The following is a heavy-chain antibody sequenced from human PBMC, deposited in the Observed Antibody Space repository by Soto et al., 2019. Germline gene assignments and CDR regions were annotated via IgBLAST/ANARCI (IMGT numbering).Heavy chain of an antibody. V-gene: IGHV4-39*01. CDR2: MFYSVLT. J-gene: IGHJ4*03. CDR1: VYSVTSIDYY. CDR3: APLSVSLRGTYAIQV. D-gene: IGHD2-8*01. Sequence: SETLSLTCSVSVYSVTSIDYYWSFIRQPPGKGLEWIGSMFYSVLTYYNPSLKSRVTLSVDTSKNQFSVRLNSVTAADTAVYYCAPLSVSLRGTYAIQVWGQANPVHVSS.